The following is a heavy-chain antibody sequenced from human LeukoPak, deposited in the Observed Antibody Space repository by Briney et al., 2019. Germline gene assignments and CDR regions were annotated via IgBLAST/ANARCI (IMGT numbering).Heavy chain of an antibody. CDR2: IRYDGSNK. V-gene: IGHV3-33*08. CDR1: GFTFSSYG. CDR3: ARTGSFQFDY. Sequence: GRSLRLSCAASGFTFSSYGMHWVRQAPGKGLEWVAFIRYDGSNKYYADSVKGRFTISRDNSKNTLYLQMNSLRAEDTAVYYCARTGSFQFDYWGQGTLVTVSS. J-gene: IGHJ4*02. D-gene: IGHD1-26*01.